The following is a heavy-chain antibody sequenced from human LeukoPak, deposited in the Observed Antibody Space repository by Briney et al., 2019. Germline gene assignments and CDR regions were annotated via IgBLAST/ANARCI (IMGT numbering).Heavy chain of an antibody. CDR2: IYSDGST. Sequence: PGGSLRLSCAASGLTVSSNYMSWVRQAPGKGLEWVSVIYSDGSTYYADSVKGRFTISRDNSTNTVYLQMNSLRAEDTAVYFCARRPDYGGTPTFDHWGQGTLVTVSS. D-gene: IGHD4-23*01. CDR1: GLTVSSNY. CDR3: ARRPDYGGTPTFDH. V-gene: IGHV3-66*01. J-gene: IGHJ4*02.